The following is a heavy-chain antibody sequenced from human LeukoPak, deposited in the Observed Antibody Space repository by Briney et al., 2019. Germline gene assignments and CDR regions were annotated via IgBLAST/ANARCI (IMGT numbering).Heavy chain of an antibody. CDR1: GGPISSHY. Sequence: SETLSLTCTVSGGPISSHYWSWIRQPPGEGLEWIGYISYSGRINYNPSLKSRVTLSLDTPKNQFSLTLTSVTAADTAVYYCARGAGWWDYWGQGTLVTVSS. CDR2: ISYSGRI. V-gene: IGHV4-59*11. D-gene: IGHD2-15*01. J-gene: IGHJ4*02. CDR3: ARGAGWWDY.